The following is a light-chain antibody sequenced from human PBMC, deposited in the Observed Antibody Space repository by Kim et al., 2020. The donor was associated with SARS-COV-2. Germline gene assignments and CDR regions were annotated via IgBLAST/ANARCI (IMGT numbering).Light chain of an antibody. CDR3: SSYTSSPV. Sequence: SPVQTITISCTGTSSDIGGYNYVSQYQQHPGKAPKLIIYDVSKRPSGVSNRVSGSKSGITASLTISGLQAEDEADYYCSSYTSSPVFGGGTQLTVL. CDR1: SSDIGGYNY. V-gene: IGLV2-14*04. J-gene: IGLJ3*02. CDR2: DVS.